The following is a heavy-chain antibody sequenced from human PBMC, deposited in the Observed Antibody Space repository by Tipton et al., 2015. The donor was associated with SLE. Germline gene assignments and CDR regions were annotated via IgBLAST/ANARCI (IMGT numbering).Heavy chain of an antibody. D-gene: IGHD6-13*01. J-gene: IGHJ4*02. CDR1: GGSFSGYY. V-gene: IGHV4-34*01. CDR3: ARAPSIAAAGYDSYYFDY. CDR2: INHSGST. Sequence: TLSLTCAVYGGSFSGYYWSWIRQPPGKGLEWIGEINHSGSTNYKPSLKSRVTISVDTSKNQFSLKLSSVTAADTAVYYCARAPSIAAAGYDSYYFDYWGQGTLVTVSS.